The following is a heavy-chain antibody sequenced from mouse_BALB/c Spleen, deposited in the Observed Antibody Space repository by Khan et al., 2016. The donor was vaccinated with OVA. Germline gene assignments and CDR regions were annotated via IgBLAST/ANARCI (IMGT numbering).Heavy chain of an antibody. V-gene: IGHV1S137*01. CDR1: GYTFTDYA. Sequence: QVQLQQSGAELVRPGVSVKISCKGSGYTFTDYAMHWVKQSHAKSLEWIGVISTYFGDASYNQKFKGKATMTVDTTSSTAYMELARRTSEDSAIYYCARGSGNSRFAYWGQGTLVTVSA. CDR2: ISTYFGDA. J-gene: IGHJ3*01. CDR3: ARGSGNSRFAY. D-gene: IGHD1-3*01.